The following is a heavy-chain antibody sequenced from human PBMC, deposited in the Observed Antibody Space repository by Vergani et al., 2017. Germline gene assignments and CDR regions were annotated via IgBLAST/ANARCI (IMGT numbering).Heavy chain of an antibody. J-gene: IGHJ4*02. CDR1: GGSFSGYY. D-gene: IGHD3-10*01. CDR3: ARGVPYYGSGSYYFDY. V-gene: IGHV4-34*01. CDR2: INHSGST. Sequence: QVQLQQWGAGLLKPSETLSLTCAAYGGSFSGYYWSWIRQPPGKGLEWIGEINHSGSTNYNPSLKSRVTISVDTSKNQFSLKLSSVTAADTAVYYCARGVPYYGSGSYYFDYWGQGTLVTVSS.